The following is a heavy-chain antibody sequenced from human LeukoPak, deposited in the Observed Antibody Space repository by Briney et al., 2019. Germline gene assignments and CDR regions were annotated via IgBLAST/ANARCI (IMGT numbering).Heavy chain of an antibody. J-gene: IGHJ4*02. CDR2: INPNSGAT. CDR3: ARDHYCSSTSCYYRFDY. V-gene: IGHV1-2*02. Sequence: GASVKVSCKASGYTFTGYYMHWVRQAPGQGLEWTGWINPNSGATNYAQKFQGRVTMTRDTSISTAYMELSRLRSDDTAVYYCARDHYCSSTSCYYRFDYWGQGTLVTVSS. D-gene: IGHD2-2*01. CDR1: GYTFTGYY.